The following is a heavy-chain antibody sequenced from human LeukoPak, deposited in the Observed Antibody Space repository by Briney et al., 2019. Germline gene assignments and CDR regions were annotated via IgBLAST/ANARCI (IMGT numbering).Heavy chain of an antibody. CDR2: IYYSGST. V-gene: IGHV4-59*01. Sequence: PSETLSLTCTVSGGSISSYYWSWIRQPPGKGLEWIGYIYYSGSTNYNPSLKSRATISVDTSKNQFSLKLSSVTAADTAVYYCARVKIRNYFDYWGQGTLVTVSS. J-gene: IGHJ4*02. CDR3: ARVKIRNYFDY. CDR1: GGSISSYY.